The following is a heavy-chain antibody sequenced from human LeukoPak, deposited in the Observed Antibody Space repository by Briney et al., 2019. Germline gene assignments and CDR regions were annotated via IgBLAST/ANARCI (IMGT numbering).Heavy chain of an antibody. Sequence: SETLSLTCTVSGGSISSYYWSWIRQPPGKGLEWIGYIYYSGSTNYNPSLKSRVTISVDTSKNQFSLKLSSVTAADTAVYYCARSPLGVYSSAFDYWGQGTLVTVSS. D-gene: IGHD6-25*01. V-gene: IGHV4-59*01. CDR1: GGSISSYY. CDR2: IYYSGST. CDR3: ARSPLGVYSSAFDY. J-gene: IGHJ4*02.